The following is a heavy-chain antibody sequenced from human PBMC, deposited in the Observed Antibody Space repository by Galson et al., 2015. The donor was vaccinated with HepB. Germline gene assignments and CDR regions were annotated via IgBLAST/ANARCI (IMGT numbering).Heavy chain of an antibody. CDR1: GYTFTGYY. D-gene: IGHD6-19*01. V-gene: IGHV1-2*02. Sequence: SVKVSCKASGYTFTGYYMHWVRQAPGQGLEWMGWINPNSGGTNYAQKFQGRVTMTRDTSISTAYMELSRLRSDDTTVYYCAAKYSSHNWFDPWGQGTLVTVSS. J-gene: IGHJ5*02. CDR3: AAKYSSHNWFDP. CDR2: INPNSGGT.